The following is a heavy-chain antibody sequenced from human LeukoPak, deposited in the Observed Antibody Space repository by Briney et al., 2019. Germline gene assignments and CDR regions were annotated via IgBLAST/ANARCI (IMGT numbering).Heavy chain of an antibody. D-gene: IGHD6-13*01. CDR3: AREEGIAAAATFDY. Sequence: SETLSLTCTVSGGSISSGSYYWSWIRQPAGKGLEWIGHIYTSGGTNYNPSLKSRVTISVDKSKNQFSLKLSSVTAADTAVYYCAREEGIAAAATFDYWGQGTLVTVSS. J-gene: IGHJ4*02. V-gene: IGHV4-61*09. CDR2: IYTSGGT. CDR1: GGSISSGSYY.